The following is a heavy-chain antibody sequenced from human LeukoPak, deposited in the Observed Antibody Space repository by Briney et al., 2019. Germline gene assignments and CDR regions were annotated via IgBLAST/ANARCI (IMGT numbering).Heavy chain of an antibody. CDR3: ARGDDILTGYPSDY. V-gene: IGHV1-2*02. CDR1: GYIFTDYY. J-gene: IGHJ4*02. D-gene: IGHD3-9*01. Sequence: ASVKVSCKASGYIFTDYYMYWVRQAPGQGLEWMGWINPNSGVTNYAQRFQGRVTMTTDTSTSTAYMELRSLRSDDTAVYYCARGDDILTGYPSDYWGQGTLVTVSS. CDR2: INPNSGVT.